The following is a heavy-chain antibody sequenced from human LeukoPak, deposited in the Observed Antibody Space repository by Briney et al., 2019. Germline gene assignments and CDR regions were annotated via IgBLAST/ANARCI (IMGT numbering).Heavy chain of an antibody. Sequence: SETLSLTCTVSGASVSSGSYSWSWIRQPPGKGLECIAYMYYSGSTNYNPSLKSRVTISVDRSNNQSSLKLSSATAADTAVYYCARDGIYGETADYWGQGTLVTVSS. CDR3: ARDGIYGETADY. D-gene: IGHD4-17*01. J-gene: IGHJ4*02. CDR2: MYYSGST. CDR1: GASVSSGSYS. V-gene: IGHV4-61*01.